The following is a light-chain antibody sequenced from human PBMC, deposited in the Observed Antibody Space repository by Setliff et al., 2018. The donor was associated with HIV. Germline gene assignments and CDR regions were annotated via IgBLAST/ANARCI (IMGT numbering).Light chain of an antibody. CDR2: EVN. Sequence: QSALAPPPSVSGSLGQSVTISCTGTSSDIGSDNSVSWYQQSPGTAPKLMIYEVNNRTSGVPDRFSGSKSGNTASLTISGLQAEDEADYYCCSYVGGNTFYVFGTGTKVTVL. V-gene: IGLV2-18*02. J-gene: IGLJ1*01. CDR3: CSYVGGNTFYV. CDR1: SSDIGSDNS.